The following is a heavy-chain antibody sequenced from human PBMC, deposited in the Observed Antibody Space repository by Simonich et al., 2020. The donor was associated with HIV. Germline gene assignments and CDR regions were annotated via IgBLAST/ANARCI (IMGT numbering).Heavy chain of an antibody. CDR3: SRNGGGDCDY. CDR2: IKQNQSKK. J-gene: IGHJ4*02. V-gene: IGHV3-7*01. CDR1: GFTFSIFW. D-gene: IGHD2-21*02. Sequence: EVQLVESGGGLVQPGGSLRLSCAASGFTFSIFWMSWVRQAPVKGLECVSNIKQNQSKKYYVDSVKVRFTISRDNAKNSLYLQMNSLRAEDTSVYYCSRNGGGDCDYWGQGTLVTVSS.